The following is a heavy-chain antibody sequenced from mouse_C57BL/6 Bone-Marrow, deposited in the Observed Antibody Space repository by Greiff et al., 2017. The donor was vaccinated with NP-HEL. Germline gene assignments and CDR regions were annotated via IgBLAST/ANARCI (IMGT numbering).Heavy chain of an antibody. CDR3: AMRDYYGSSHLYYFDY. Sequence: QVQLPQPGAELVKPGASVKVSCKASCYTFTSYWMHWVKQRPGQGLEWIGRSHPSDSDTNYHQKFKGKATLTVDKSSSTAYMQLSSLTSEDSAVYYCAMRDYYGSSHLYYFDYWGQGTTLTVSS. CDR1: CYTFTSYW. D-gene: IGHD1-1*01. V-gene: IGHV1-74*01. J-gene: IGHJ2*01. CDR2: SHPSDSDT.